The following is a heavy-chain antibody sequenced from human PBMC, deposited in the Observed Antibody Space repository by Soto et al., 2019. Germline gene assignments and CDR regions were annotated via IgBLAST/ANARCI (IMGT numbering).Heavy chain of an antibody. CDR3: ARGAFSDYYDSWSDP. CDR2: IYYSGST. Sequence: PSETLSLTCTVSGDSISSYYWSWIRQPPGKGLEWIGYIYYSGSTNYNPSLKSRVTISVDTSKNQFSLELSSVTAADTAVYYCARGAFSDYYDSWSDPWGQGTLVTVSS. D-gene: IGHD3-22*01. V-gene: IGHV4-59*01. J-gene: IGHJ5*02. CDR1: GDSISSYY.